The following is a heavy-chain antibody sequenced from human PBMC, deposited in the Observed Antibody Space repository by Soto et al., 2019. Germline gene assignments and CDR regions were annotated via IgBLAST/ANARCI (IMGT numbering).Heavy chain of an antibody. D-gene: IGHD3-3*01. CDR3: ARKTYYDFWTNYYYMDV. J-gene: IGHJ6*03. Sequence: SGPTLVNPTETLTLTCTVSGFSLSNARVGVSWIRQPPGKALEWLAHIFSNDEKSYSTSLKSRLTISKDTSKSQVVLTMTNMDPVDTATYYCARKTYYDFWTNYYYMDVWGKGTTVTVSS. V-gene: IGHV2-26*01. CDR1: GFSLSNARVG. CDR2: IFSNDEK.